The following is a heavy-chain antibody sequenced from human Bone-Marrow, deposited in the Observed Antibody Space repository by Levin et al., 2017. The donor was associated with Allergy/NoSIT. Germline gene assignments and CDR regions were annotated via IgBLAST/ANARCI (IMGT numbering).Heavy chain of an antibody. D-gene: IGHD1-26*01. Sequence: AGGSLRLSCATSGFTFGDYFMSWIRQAPGKGLEWVSYISTSETYTNSADSVRGRFIISRDNARDSLYLQMNNLRADDTAVYYCARGRTMSVGPFDIWGQGTMVTVSS. CDR1: GFTFGDYF. CDR2: ISTSETYT. J-gene: IGHJ3*02. V-gene: IGHV3-11*06. CDR3: ARGRTMSVGPFDI.